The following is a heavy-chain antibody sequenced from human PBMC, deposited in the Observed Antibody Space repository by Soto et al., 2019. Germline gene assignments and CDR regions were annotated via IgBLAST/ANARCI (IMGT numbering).Heavy chain of an antibody. J-gene: IGHJ2*01. CDR3: ARRQEHYDLLTGCYMRYFDL. CDR2: ISSSSSYR. V-gene: IGHV3-21*01. CDR1: GFTFSSYN. Sequence: EVQLVESGGGLVKPGGSLRLSCAASGFTFSSYNMNWVRQAPGKGLEWVSSISSSSSYRDYADSVKGRFTTSRDNAKNPLYLQMNRLSADATALYYCARRQEHYDLLTGCYMRYFDLWGLGTLVTVSS. D-gene: IGHD3-9*01.